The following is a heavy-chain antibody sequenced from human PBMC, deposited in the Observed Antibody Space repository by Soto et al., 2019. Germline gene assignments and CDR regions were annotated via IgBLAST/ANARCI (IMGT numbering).Heavy chain of an antibody. V-gene: IGHV3-48*03. J-gene: IGHJ4*02. CDR3: ARNGGNVVVPGAIRYDY. Sequence: EVQLVESGGGLVQPGGSLRLSCAASGFTFSSYEMNWVHQAPGKGLEWVSYISSSGSTKYYADSVKGRFTISRDNAKNSLYLQMNSLRAEDTAVYYCARNGGNVVVPGAIRYDYWGQGTLVTVSS. D-gene: IGHD2-2*02. CDR1: GFTFSSYE. CDR2: ISSSGSTK.